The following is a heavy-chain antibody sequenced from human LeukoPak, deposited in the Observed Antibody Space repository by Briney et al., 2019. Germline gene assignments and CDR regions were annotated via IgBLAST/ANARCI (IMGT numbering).Heavy chain of an antibody. V-gene: IGHV1-69*13. CDR3: ARGTTVTTFDGFDI. D-gene: IGHD4-17*01. Sequence: SVKVSCKASGGTFSSYAISWVRQAPGQGLEWMGGIIPIFGTANYAQKFQGRVTITADESTSTAYMELSSLRSEDTAVYYCARGTTVTTFDGFDIWGQGTMVTVSS. CDR2: IIPIFGTA. CDR1: GGTFSSYA. J-gene: IGHJ3*02.